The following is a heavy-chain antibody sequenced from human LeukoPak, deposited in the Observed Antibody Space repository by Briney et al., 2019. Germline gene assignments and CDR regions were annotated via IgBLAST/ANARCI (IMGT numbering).Heavy chain of an antibody. Sequence: GGSLRLSCAGSGFTFSSYAMTWVRQAPGKGLELVSAISGSGGTTYYADSVKGRFNISRDNSKSTLYLEMNSLRAEDTAVYYCARAAGGSSYDRMDVWGQGTAVTVSS. V-gene: IGHV3-23*01. CDR3: ARAAGGSSYDRMDV. CDR2: ISGSGGTT. CDR1: GFTFSSYA. J-gene: IGHJ6*02. D-gene: IGHD3-22*01.